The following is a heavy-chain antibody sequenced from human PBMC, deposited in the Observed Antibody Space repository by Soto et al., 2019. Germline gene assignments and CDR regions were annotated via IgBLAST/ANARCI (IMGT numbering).Heavy chain of an antibody. CDR2: IYQSEKP. J-gene: IGHJ2*01. Sequence: PSETLSLTCGVSGFSITGDYYWGCILQPPGKGLEGIGSIYQSEKPHYNPSLKSRVTISVDTSKNQFSLKLNSVTAADTAVYYCAREARTLDWFLDLWGRGTLVTVSS. CDR1: GFSITGDYY. V-gene: IGHV4-38-2*01. CDR3: AREARTLDWFLDL. D-gene: IGHD6-6*01.